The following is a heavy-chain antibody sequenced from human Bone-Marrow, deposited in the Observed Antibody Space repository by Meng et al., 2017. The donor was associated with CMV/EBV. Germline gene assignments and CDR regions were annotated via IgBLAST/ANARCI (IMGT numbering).Heavy chain of an antibody. D-gene: IGHD3-3*01. Sequence: GESLKISCAASGFTVSSNYMSWVRQAPGKGLEWVSVIYSGGSTYYADSVKGRFTISRDNSKNTLYLQMNSLRAEDTAVYYCARGSGNFDYWGQGTLVTVSS. J-gene: IGHJ4*02. V-gene: IGHV3-53*01. CDR1: GFTVSSNY. CDR3: ARGSGNFDY. CDR2: IYSGGST.